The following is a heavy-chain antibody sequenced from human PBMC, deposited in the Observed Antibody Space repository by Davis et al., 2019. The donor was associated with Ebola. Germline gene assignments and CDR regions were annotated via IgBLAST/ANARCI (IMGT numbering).Heavy chain of an antibody. CDR2: IWYDGSNK. CDR3: AREYYDSSGYYPHPSDY. D-gene: IGHD3-22*01. Sequence: PGGSLRLSCAASGFTFSSYGMHWVRQAPGKGLEWVAVIWYDGSNKYYADSVKGRFTISRDNSKNTLYLQMNSLRAEDTAVYYCAREYYDSSGYYPHPSDYWGQGTLVTVSS. CDR1: GFTFSSYG. J-gene: IGHJ4*02. V-gene: IGHV3-30*19.